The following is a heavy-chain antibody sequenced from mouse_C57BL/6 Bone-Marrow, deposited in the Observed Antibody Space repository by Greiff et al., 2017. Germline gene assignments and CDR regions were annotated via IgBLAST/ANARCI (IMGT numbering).Heavy chain of an antibody. D-gene: IGHD1-1*01. CDR2: INPSSGYT. V-gene: IGHV1-4*01. Sequence: QVQLQQSGAELARPGASVKMSCKASGYTFTSYTMHWVKQRPGQGLEWIGYINPSSGYTKYNQKFKDKATLTADKSSSTAYMQLSSLTSEDSAVYYCAERDYYGSSPFAYWGQGTLVTVSA. J-gene: IGHJ3*01. CDR1: GYTFTSYT. CDR3: AERDYYGSSPFAY.